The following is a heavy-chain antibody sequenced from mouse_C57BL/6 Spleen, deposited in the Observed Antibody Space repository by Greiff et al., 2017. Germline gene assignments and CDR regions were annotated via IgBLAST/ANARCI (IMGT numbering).Heavy chain of an antibody. CDR3: ARRGGLPFDY. CDR1: GYTFTDYY. V-gene: IGHV1-19*01. Sequence: VQLKESGPVLVKPGASVKMSCKASGYTFTDYYMNWVKQSHGKSLEWIGVINPYNGGTSYNQKFKGKATLTVDKSSSTAYMELNSLTSEDSAVYYCARRGGLPFDYWGQGTTLTVSS. CDR2: INPYNGGT. D-gene: IGHD1-1*02. J-gene: IGHJ2*01.